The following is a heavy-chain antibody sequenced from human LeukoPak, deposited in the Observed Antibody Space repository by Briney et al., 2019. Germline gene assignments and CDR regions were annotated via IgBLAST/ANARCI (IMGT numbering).Heavy chain of an antibody. CDR1: GGSISSSSYY. D-gene: IGHD3-10*01. V-gene: IGHV4-39*01. CDR3: ARHSFSGFGDFDY. Sequence: PSETLSLTCTVSGGSISSSSYYWGWIRQPPGKGLEWIGSIYYSGSTYYNPSLKSRVTISVDTSKNQFSLKLSSVTAADTAVYYCARHSFSGFGDFDYWGQGTLVTVSS. CDR2: IYYSGST. J-gene: IGHJ4*02.